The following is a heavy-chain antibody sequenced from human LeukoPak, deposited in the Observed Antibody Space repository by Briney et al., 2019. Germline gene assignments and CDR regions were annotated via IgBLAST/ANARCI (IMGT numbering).Heavy chain of an antibody. J-gene: IGHJ4*02. V-gene: IGHV1-24*01. D-gene: IGHD6-13*01. CDR3: ASDHLSIAATGMRY. CDR1: GYTLTELS. CDR2: FDPEDGET. Sequence: ASVKVSCKVSGYTLTELSMHWVRQAPGKGIEWMGGFDPEDGETIYAQKFQGRITMTEDTSTDTAYMELSSLRSDDTAVYYCASDHLSIAATGMRYWGQGTLVTVSS.